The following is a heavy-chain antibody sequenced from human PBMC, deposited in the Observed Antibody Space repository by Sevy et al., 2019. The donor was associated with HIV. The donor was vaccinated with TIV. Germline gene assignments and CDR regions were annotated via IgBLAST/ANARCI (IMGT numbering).Heavy chain of an antibody. Sequence: GGSLRLPCAASGFAFSSHAMHWVRQAPGKGLEWVAVISYEGTETFYAASVEGRFTISRDNSKNMLSLQITSLRPEDTAVYYCARDGGYSIKWYPLYWGHGTLVTVSS. CDR3: ARDGGYSIKWYPLY. CDR1: GFAFSSHA. V-gene: IGHV3-30-3*01. CDR2: ISYEGTET. J-gene: IGHJ4*01. D-gene: IGHD6-13*01.